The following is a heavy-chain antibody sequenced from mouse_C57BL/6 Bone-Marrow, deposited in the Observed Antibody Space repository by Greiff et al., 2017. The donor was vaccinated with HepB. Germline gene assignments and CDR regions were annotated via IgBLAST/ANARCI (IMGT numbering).Heavy chain of an antibody. Sequence: EVQLVESEGGLVQPGSSMKLSCTASGFTFSDYYMAWVRQVPEKGLEWVANINYDGSSTYYLDSLKSRFIISRDNAKNILYLQMSSLKSEDTATYYCARVDGSSFAWFAYWGQGTLVTVSA. CDR1: GFTFSDYY. V-gene: IGHV5-16*01. CDR2: INYDGSST. D-gene: IGHD1-1*01. CDR3: ARVDGSSFAWFAY. J-gene: IGHJ3*01.